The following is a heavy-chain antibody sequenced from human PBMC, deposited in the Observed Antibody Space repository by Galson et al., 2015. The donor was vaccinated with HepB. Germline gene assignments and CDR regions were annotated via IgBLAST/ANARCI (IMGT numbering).Heavy chain of an antibody. V-gene: IGHV1-24*01. CDR3: ATPGEQWLVWGYFDY. CDR1: GYTFTGYY. J-gene: IGHJ4*02. Sequence: SVKVSCKASGYTFTGYYMHWVRQAPGQGLEWMGGFDPEDGETIYAQKFQGRVTMTEDTSTDTAYMELSSLRSEDTAVYYCATPGEQWLVWGYFDYWGQGTLVTVSS. CDR2: FDPEDGET. D-gene: IGHD6-19*01.